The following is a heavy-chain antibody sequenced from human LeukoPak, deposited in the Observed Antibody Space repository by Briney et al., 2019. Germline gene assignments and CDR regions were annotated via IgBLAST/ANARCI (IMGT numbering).Heavy chain of an antibody. CDR2: IYDSGSI. D-gene: IGHD5-12*01. CDR1: GGSISSYY. J-gene: IGHJ6*02. V-gene: IGHV4-59*01. CDR3: ARGGSGYDSFYYYGMDV. Sequence: SETLSLTCTVSGGSISSYYWSWIRQPPGKGLEWIGYIYDSGSINYNPSLKSRDTISLDTSKNQFSLKLSSVTAADTAVYYCARGGSGYDSFYYYGMDVWGQGTTVTVSS.